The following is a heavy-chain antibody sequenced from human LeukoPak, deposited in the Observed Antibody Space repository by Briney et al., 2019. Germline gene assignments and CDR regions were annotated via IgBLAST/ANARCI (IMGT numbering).Heavy chain of an antibody. Sequence: PSETLSLTCAVYGGSFSGYYWSWIRQPPGKGLEWIGEINHSGSTNYNPSLKSRVTISVDTSKNQFSLKLSSETAADTAVYYCARVQGSVVPAATPFDYWGQGTLVTVSS. V-gene: IGHV4-34*01. CDR2: INHSGST. J-gene: IGHJ4*02. CDR3: ARVQGSVVPAATPFDY. CDR1: GGSFSGYY. D-gene: IGHD2-2*01.